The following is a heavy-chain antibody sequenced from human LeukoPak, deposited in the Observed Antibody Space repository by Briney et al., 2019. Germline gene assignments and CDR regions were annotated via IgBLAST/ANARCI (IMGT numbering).Heavy chain of an antibody. CDR3: ARVAVRRGAADAFDI. V-gene: IGHV3-23*01. Sequence: GGSLRLSCAASGFTFSSYGMSWVRQAPGKGLEWVSVISNSGGSTYYADSVKGRFTISRDNSKNTLYLQMNSLRAEDTAVYYCARVAVRRGAADAFDIWGQGTMVTVSS. J-gene: IGHJ3*02. CDR2: ISNSGGST. D-gene: IGHD3-10*02. CDR1: GFTFSSYG.